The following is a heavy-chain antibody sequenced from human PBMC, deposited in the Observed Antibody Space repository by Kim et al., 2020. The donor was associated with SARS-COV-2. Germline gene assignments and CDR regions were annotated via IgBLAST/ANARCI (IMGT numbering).Heavy chain of an antibody. CDR1: GFTFSSYG. Sequence: GGSLRLSCAASGFTFSSYGMHWVRQAPGKGLEWVAVIWYDGSNKYYADSVKGRFTISRDNSKNTLYLQMNSLRAEDTAVYYCARGAFGAYYDFWRGLAPGYYGMDVWGQGTTVTVSS. CDR2: IWYDGSNK. CDR3: ARGAFGAYYDFWRGLAPGYYGMDV. V-gene: IGHV3-33*01. J-gene: IGHJ6*02. D-gene: IGHD3-3*01.